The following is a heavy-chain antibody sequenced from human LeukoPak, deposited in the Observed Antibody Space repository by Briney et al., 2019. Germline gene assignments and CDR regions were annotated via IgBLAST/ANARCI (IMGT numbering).Heavy chain of an antibody. CDR1: GDSVSSNSAA. J-gene: IGHJ5*02. D-gene: IGHD6-13*01. Sequence: SQTLSLTCVISGDSVSSNSAAWNWIRQSPSRGLEWLGRTYYRSKWFNDYAVSVKSRITIKPDTSKNQFSLQLNSVTPEDTAVYYCTGEPEQQLVRAWFDPWGQGTLVTVPS. CDR2: TYYRSKWFN. CDR3: TGEPEQQLVRAWFDP. V-gene: IGHV6-1*01.